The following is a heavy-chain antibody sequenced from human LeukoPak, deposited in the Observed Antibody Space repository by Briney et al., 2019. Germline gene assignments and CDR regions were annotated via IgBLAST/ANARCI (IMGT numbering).Heavy chain of an antibody. CDR1: GFTFSGFA. Sequence: GRSLRLSCAGSGFTFSGFAMHWVRQAPGKGLEWVAAISYHGRDKYYADAVSGRFTISRDNSKNTLHLEMNSLRTDDTAVYYCTKERGGGGRRINLMVGGYGPWGQGTQVTVSS. CDR3: TKERGGGGRRINLMVGGYGP. D-gene: IGHD3-22*01. J-gene: IGHJ5*02. CDR2: ISYHGRDK. V-gene: IGHV3-30*04.